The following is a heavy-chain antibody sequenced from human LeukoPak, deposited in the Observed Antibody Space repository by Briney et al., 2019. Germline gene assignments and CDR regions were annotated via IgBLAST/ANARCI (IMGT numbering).Heavy chain of an antibody. CDR2: IYYSGNT. V-gene: IGHV4-31*03. CDR3: ARVLGDSGYADF. CDR1: GGSISSGGYY. D-gene: IGHD3-22*01. Sequence: SETLSPTCTVSGGSISSGGYYWSWIRQHPGKGLEWIGYIYYSGNTYYNPSLKSRVSISVDTSKNQFSLRLSSVTAADTAVYYCARVLGDSGYADFWGQGTLVTVSS. J-gene: IGHJ4*02.